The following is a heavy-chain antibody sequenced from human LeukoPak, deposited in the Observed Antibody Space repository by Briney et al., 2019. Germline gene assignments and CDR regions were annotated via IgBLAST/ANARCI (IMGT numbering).Heavy chain of an antibody. Sequence: GGSLRLSCAASGFPFSSHAMSWVRQPPGKGLGWVAAISNGKTYYAHSVRGRFAISRDDSTNTVYRHMSSLRDEDTALYHCVREAGYCAPVCVKTNWFDPWGQGTLVTVSS. J-gene: IGHJ5*02. CDR3: VREAGYCAPVCVKTNWFDP. D-gene: IGHD2-15*01. V-gene: IGHV3-23*01. CDR1: GFPFSSHA. CDR2: ISNGKT.